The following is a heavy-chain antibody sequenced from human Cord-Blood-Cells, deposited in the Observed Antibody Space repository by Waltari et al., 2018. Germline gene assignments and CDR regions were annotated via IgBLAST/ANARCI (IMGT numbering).Heavy chain of an antibody. CDR1: GFTFSSYA. Sequence: EVQLLESGGGLVQPGGSLRLSCAASGFTFSSYAMRWVRQAPGKGLVGVSYISGSVGSTYYASSGKGRFTISRDHSKNTLYLQMTSLRAEDTAVYYCAKGGPTTVTPFDYWGQGTLVTVSS. CDR2: ISGSVGST. J-gene: IGHJ4*02. D-gene: IGHD4-17*01. CDR3: AKGGPTTVTPFDY. V-gene: IGHV3-23*01.